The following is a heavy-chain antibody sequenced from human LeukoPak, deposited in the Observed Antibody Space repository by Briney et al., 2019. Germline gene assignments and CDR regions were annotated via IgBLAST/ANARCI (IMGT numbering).Heavy chain of an antibody. J-gene: IGHJ4*02. D-gene: IGHD6-13*01. CDR2: IKSKTDGGTT. V-gene: IGHV3-15*01. CDR1: GFSFSTYW. Sequence: GGSLRLSCAGSGFSFSTYWMSWVRQAPGKGLEWVGRIKSKTDGGTTDYAAPVKGRFTISRDDSKNTLYLQMNSLKTEDTAVYYCTTVGSSWDLGDYWGQGTLVTVSS. CDR3: TTVGSSWDLGDY.